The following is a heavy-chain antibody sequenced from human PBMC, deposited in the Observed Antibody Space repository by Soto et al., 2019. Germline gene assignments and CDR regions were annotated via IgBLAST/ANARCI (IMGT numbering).Heavy chain of an antibody. V-gene: IGHV4-30-4*01. CDR3: ARGRNTAMGTYYYYGMDV. CDR1: GGSISSGNYY. CDR2: IYSTGSS. J-gene: IGHJ6*02. D-gene: IGHD5-18*01. Sequence: TLSLTCTVSGGSISSGNYYWSWIRQSPGKGLEWIGYIYSTGSSYYNPSLRSRVSMSVDTSKNQFSLKLSSVTAADTAVYYCARGRNTAMGTYYYYGMDVWGQGTTVTVSS.